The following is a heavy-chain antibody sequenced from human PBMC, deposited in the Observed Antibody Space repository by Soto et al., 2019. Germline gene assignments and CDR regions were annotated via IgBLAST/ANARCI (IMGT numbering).Heavy chain of an antibody. CDR1: GFSLYSYV. CDR2: ISIDGTRT. J-gene: IGHJ5*02. V-gene: IGHV3-30*01. CDR3: VSDLGSSDLVP. D-gene: IGHD6-13*01. Sequence: QAQLVESGGVVVQPGGSLRLSCVASGFSLYSYVIHWVRQTPGKGLQWVAVISIDGTRTYYADSVKGRITVSRDNSKNSQYLQMYGLTIEDTAIYYCVSDLGSSDLVPWGQGTLVTVSS.